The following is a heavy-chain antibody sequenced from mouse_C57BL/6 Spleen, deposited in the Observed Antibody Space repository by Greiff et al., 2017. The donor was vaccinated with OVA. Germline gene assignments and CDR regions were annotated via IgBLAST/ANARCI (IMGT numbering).Heavy chain of an antibody. CDR3: ARPPYYYSNYDWYFDV. V-gene: IGHV1-82*01. D-gene: IGHD2-5*01. Sequence: QVQLQQSGPELVKPGASVKISCKASGYAFSSSWMNWVKQRPGKGLEWIGRIYPGDGDTNYNGKFKGKATLTADKSSSTAYMQLSSLTSEDSAVYFCARPPYYYSNYDWYFDVWGTGTTVTVSS. CDR1: GYAFSSSW. CDR2: IYPGDGDT. J-gene: IGHJ1*03.